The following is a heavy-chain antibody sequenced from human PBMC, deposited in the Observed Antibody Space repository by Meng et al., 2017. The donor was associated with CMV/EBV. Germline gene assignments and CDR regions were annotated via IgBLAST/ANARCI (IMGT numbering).Heavy chain of an antibody. J-gene: IGHJ6*02. CDR1: GFTFSDYY. CDR3: AKDQSGGSSYGFLYGMDV. CDR2: ISSSGSTI. Sequence: GGSLRLSCAASGFTFSDYYMSWIRQAPGKGLEWVSYISSSGSTIYYADSVKGRFTISRDNAKNSLYLQMNSLRAEDTAVYYCAKDQSGGSSYGFLYGMDVWGQGTTVTVSS. V-gene: IGHV3-11*04. D-gene: IGHD6-13*01.